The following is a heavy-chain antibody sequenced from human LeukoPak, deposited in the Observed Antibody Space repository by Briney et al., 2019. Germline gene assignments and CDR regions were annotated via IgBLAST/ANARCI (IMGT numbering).Heavy chain of an antibody. CDR2: IRSKANSYAT. D-gene: IGHD3-10*01. CDR1: GFTFSGSA. J-gene: IGHJ6*03. Sequence: PGGSLRLSCAASGFTFSGSAMQWVRQASGKGLEWVGRIRSKANSYATAYAASVKGRFTISRDDSKNTAYLQMNSLKTEDTAVYYCTRRYYYGSGSPPTNYYYYYMDVWGKGTTVTVSS. V-gene: IGHV3-73*01. CDR3: TRRYYYGSGSPPTNYYYYYMDV.